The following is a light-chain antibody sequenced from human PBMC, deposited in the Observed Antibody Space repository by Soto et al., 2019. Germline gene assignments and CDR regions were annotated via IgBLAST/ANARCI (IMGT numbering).Light chain of an antibody. J-gene: IGKJ1*01. CDR1: QSVSSTY. Sequence: ELVLTPSPGTLSLSPEAGATLSCRASQSVSSTYLAWYQQKPGQAPRLLIYGASNRATGIPDRFSGSGSGTDFSLTISRVEPEDFAVYYCQQYGSSRTFGQGTKVDIK. CDR3: QQYGSSRT. CDR2: GAS. V-gene: IGKV3-20*01.